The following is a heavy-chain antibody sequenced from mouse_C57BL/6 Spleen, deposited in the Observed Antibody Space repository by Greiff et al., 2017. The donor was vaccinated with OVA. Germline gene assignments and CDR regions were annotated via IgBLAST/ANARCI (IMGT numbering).Heavy chain of an antibody. Sequence: EVKLVESGGGLVKPGGSLKLSCAASGFTFSDYGMHWVRQAPEKGLEWVAYISSGSSTIYYADTVKGRFPISSDNAKNTLFLQMTSLRSEDTAMYYCARAYYGYDLRDWYFDVWGTGTTVTVSS. CDR2: ISSGSSTI. J-gene: IGHJ1*03. CDR3: ARAYYGYDLRDWYFDV. D-gene: IGHD2-9*01. V-gene: IGHV5-17*01. CDR1: GFTFSDYG.